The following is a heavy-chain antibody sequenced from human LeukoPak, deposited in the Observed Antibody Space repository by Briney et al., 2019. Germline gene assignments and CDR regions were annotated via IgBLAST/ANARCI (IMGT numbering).Heavy chain of an antibody. CDR3: AKRGSSETRWYPFDY. Sequence: GRSLRLSCVGSGFIFGKYAMTWVRQAPGRGLEWVSTISGGGDSTWNADSVKGRFTVSRDNSKNTLYLQMGSLRVEDTAVYYCAKRGSSETRWYPFDYWGQGTLVTVSS. J-gene: IGHJ4*02. D-gene: IGHD2-15*01. CDR1: GFIFGKYA. V-gene: IGHV3-23*01. CDR2: ISGGGDST.